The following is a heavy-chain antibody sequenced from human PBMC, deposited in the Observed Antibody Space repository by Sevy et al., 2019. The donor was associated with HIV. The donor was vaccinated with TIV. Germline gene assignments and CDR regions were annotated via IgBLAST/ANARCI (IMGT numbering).Heavy chain of an antibody. CDR3: AKALNPALESMIEVVLRTLKGFDV. V-gene: IGHV3-23*01. CDR1: GFTFNTHA. J-gene: IGHJ3*01. CDR2: ISGPGLST. Sequence: GESLKISCAASGFTFNTHAMTWVRQAPGKGLEWVSVISGPGLSTYYADSVKGRFTISRDNSKNTLYLQMNSLRADDTATYYCAKALNPALESMIEVVLRTLKGFDVWGQGTMVTV. D-gene: IGHD3-22*01.